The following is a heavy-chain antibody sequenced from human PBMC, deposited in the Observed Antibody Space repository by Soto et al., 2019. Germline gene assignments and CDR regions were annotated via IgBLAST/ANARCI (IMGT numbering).Heavy chain of an antibody. D-gene: IGHD6-6*01. CDR3: ARNQEYSSSSFDY. CDR1: DGSISRYY. CDR2: IYYTGST. Sequence: QVQLQESGPGLVKPSETLSLTCTVSDGSISRYYWSWIRQSPGKGLEWIGYIYYTGSTKYNPSLKSRVNISVDTSKNQFSVRLSSVTAADTAVYYCARNQEYSSSSFDYWGQGTLVTVSS. V-gene: IGHV4-59*01. J-gene: IGHJ4*02.